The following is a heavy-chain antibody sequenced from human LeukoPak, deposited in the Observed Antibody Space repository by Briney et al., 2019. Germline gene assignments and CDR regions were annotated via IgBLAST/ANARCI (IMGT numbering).Heavy chain of an antibody. J-gene: IGHJ4*02. CDR1: GGSISSSSYY. CDR3: ARLTVGATSFDF. V-gene: IGHV4-61*05. Sequence: SETLSLTCTVSGGSISSSSYYWGWIRQPPGKGLEWIGYIYYSGSTNYNPSLKSRVTISVDTSKNQFSLKLSSVTAADTAVYYCARLTVGATSFDFWGQGTLVTVSS. CDR2: IYYSGST. D-gene: IGHD1-26*01.